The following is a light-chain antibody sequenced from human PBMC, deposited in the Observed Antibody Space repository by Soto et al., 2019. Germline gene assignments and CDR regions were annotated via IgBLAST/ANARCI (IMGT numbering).Light chain of an antibody. Sequence: EIVLTQSPGTLSLSPGERATLSCRASQSVSSGYLAWYHQKPGQAPRLLIYGASSRATGIPDRFSGSGSGTDFTLTISSLEPEDFAVFYCQQYSTSPWTFGQGTKVEIK. J-gene: IGKJ1*01. CDR3: QQYSTSPWT. CDR1: QSVSSGY. V-gene: IGKV3-20*01. CDR2: GAS.